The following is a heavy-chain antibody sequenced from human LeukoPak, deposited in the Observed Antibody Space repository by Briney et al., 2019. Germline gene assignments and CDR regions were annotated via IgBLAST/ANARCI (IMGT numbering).Heavy chain of an antibody. J-gene: IGHJ4*02. V-gene: IGHV3-48*03. D-gene: IGHD5-12*01. CDR1: GFTFSSYE. CDR3: AREVWLRRDY. Sequence: PGGSLTLSCAASGFTFSSYEMKWVRQPPGKGLEWVSDISSSGSTIHYADSVKGRFTISRDNAKNSLFLQMNSLRAEDTAIYYCAREVWLRRDYWGQGIPVTVSS. CDR2: ISSSGSTI.